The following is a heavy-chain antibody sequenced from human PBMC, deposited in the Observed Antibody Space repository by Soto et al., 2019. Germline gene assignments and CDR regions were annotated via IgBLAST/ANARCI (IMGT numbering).Heavy chain of an antibody. CDR1: GYTFNIYA. Sequence: QVRLEQSGADVKTPGASVKVSCQASGYTFNIYAIHWVRQAPGQRPEWMGWMNAGNGNTEYSPKFHGRVTMTRARYARAAYMELSGLTSEDTAVYYCARDCTYCGGDTGREAFYSWGQGTMVTVS. CDR3: ARDCTYCGGDTGREAFYS. D-gene: IGHD2-21*01. CDR2: MNAGNGNT. V-gene: IGHV1-3*01. J-gene: IGHJ3*02.